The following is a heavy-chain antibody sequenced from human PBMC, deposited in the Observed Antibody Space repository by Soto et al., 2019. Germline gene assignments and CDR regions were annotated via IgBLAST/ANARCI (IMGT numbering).Heavy chain of an antibody. CDR2: FDPEDGET. CDR3: ATSTIFGVANYGYFKH. J-gene: IGHJ1*01. V-gene: IGHV1-24*01. Sequence: WASVKVSCKVAGYTLTELSMHWVRQAPGKGLEWMGGFDPEDGETIYAQKFQGRVTMTEDTSTDTAYMELRSLRSEDTAVYYCATSTIFGVANYGYFKHWRQGTLVTVPS. D-gene: IGHD3-3*01. CDR1: GYTLTELS.